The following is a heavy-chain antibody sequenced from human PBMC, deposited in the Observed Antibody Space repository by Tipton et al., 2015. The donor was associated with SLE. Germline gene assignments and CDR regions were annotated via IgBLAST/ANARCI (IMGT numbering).Heavy chain of an antibody. Sequence: TLSLTCAVSGGSIRSSNWWSWVRQPPGKGLEWIGEIDHSGSTNSNPSLKSRVTISVDTSKNQFSLNLRSVTAADTAVYYCARGGTGDGRNPFDPWGQGTLVTVSS. D-gene: IGHD4-23*01. CDR3: ARGGTGDGRNPFDP. CDR2: IDHSGST. CDR1: GGSIRSSNW. J-gene: IGHJ5*02. V-gene: IGHV4-4*02.